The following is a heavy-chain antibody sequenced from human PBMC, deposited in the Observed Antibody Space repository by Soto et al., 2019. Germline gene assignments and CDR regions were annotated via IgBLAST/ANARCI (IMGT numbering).Heavy chain of an antibody. CDR2: INSDGSST. V-gene: IGHV3-74*01. CDR1: GFTFSSYW. J-gene: IGHJ4*02. Sequence: EVQLVESGGGLVQPGGSLRLSCAASGFTFSSYWMHWVRQAPGKGLVWVSRINSDGSSTSYADSVKGRFTISRDNDKNTVYLQMNTLRAEDTAVYYCVRTSLVVAAATREDYWGQGTLVTVSS. D-gene: IGHD2-15*01. CDR3: VRTSLVVAAATREDY.